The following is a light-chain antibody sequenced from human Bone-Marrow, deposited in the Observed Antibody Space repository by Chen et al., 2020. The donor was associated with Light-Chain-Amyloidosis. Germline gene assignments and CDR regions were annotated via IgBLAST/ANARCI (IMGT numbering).Light chain of an antibody. V-gene: IGKV3-11*01. CDR1: QSVSSY. CDR2: DAS. J-gene: IGKJ4*01. Sequence: EIVLTQSPATLSLSPGERATLSCRASQSVSSYLAWYQQKPGQAPRLLIYDASTRAPGIPARFSGSGSETDFTLTIRSLEPEDFAVYYWQQRSNWPLTFGGGTKVEIK. CDR3: QQRSNWPLT.